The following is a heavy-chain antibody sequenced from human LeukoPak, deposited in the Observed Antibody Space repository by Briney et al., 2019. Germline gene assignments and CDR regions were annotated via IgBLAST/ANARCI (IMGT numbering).Heavy chain of an antibody. CDR1: GFTFSRYW. V-gene: IGHV3-7*05. D-gene: IGHD6-13*01. CDR2: INHDGSVK. Sequence: PGGSLRLSCAASGFTFSRYWMSWVRQAPGKGLEWVANINHDGSVKYYVDSVKGRFTISRDNAKNSLYLQMNSLRAEDTAVYFCARDDSYSSDYWGQGTLVTVSS. J-gene: IGHJ4*02. CDR3: ARDDSYSSDY.